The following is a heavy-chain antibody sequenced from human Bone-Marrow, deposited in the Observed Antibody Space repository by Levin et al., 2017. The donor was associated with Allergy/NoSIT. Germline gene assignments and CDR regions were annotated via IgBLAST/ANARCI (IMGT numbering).Heavy chain of an antibody. J-gene: IGHJ6*02. CDR3: AREYGYYYYGMDV. Sequence: GGSLRLSCAASGFTFSSYWMHWVRQAPGKGLVWVSRINSDGSSTSYADSVKGRFTISRDNAKNTLYLQMNSLRAEDTAVYYCAREYGYYYYGMDVWGQGTTVTVSS. CDR1: GFTFSSYW. D-gene: IGHD4-17*01. CDR2: INSDGSST. V-gene: IGHV3-74*01.